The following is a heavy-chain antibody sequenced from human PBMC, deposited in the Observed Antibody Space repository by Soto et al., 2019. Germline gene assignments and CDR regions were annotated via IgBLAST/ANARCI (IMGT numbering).Heavy chain of an antibody. Sequence: QVQLVQSGAEVKKPGSSVKVSCEASGGTFSSYAISWVRQAPGQGLEWMGGIIPIFGTANYAQKFQGRVTITADESTSTAYIELSRLRSEDTAVYYCARVVRWDTATVRGFGALSKSPDSAFDIWGQGTMVTVSS. CDR3: ARVVRWDTATVRGFGALSKSPDSAFDI. CDR2: IIPIFGTA. V-gene: IGHV1-69*12. D-gene: IGHD5-18*01. CDR1: GGTFSSYA. J-gene: IGHJ3*02.